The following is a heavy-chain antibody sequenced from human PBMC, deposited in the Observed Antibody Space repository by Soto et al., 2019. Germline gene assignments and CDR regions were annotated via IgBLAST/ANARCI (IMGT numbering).Heavy chain of an antibody. V-gene: IGHV4-31*03. CDR2: IYYSGST. D-gene: IGHD6-13*01. CDR3: APRLAAAGYRWFDP. CDR1: GGSISSGGYY. J-gene: IGHJ5*02. Sequence: QVQLQESGPGLVKPSQTLSLTCTVSGGSISSGGYYWSWIRQHPGKGLEWIGYIYYSGSTYYNPSLKSRVTISVDTSKNQCPLKLGSVTAADTAVYYCAPRLAAAGYRWFDPWGQGTLVTVSS.